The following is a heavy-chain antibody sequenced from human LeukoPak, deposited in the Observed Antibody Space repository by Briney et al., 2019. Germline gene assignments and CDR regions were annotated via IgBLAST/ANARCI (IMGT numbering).Heavy chain of an antibody. V-gene: IGHV3-53*04. Sequence: PGGSLRLSCEASGFTFGSSYMSWVRQAPGKGLEWVSLIYSDGTTYYADSVKGRFTLSRHNPKNTLYLQMDSLRAEDTAVYYCGRAGYYYDRGGSYFPYDYWGQGTLVTVSS. CDR1: GFTFGSSY. CDR3: GRAGYYYDRGGSYFPYDY. CDR2: IYSDGTT. J-gene: IGHJ4*02. D-gene: IGHD3-22*01.